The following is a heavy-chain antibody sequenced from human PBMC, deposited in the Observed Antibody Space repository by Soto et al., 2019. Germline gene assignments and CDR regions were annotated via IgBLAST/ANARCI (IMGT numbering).Heavy chain of an antibody. CDR1: GGSISSSSYY. CDR3: ALESYYPGRGFDY. Sequence: QLQLQESGPGLVKPSETLSLTCTVSGGSISSSSYYWGWIRQPPGKGLEWIGSIYYSGSTYYNPSLKSRVTISVDTSKNQFSLKLSSVTAADTAVYYCALESYYPGRGFDYWGQGTLVTVSS. D-gene: IGHD3-10*01. CDR2: IYYSGST. J-gene: IGHJ4*02. V-gene: IGHV4-39*01.